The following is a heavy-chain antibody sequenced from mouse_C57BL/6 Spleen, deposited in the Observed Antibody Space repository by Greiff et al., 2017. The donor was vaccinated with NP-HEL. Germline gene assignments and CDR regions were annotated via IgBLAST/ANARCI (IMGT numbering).Heavy chain of an antibody. D-gene: IGHD2-1*01. CDR2: ISYDGSN. CDR3: ARDYGNYRAWFAY. Sequence: ESGPGLVKPSQSLSLTCSVTGYSITSGYYWNWIRQFPGNKLEWMGYISYDGSNNYNPSLKNRNSITRDTSKNQFFLKLNSVTTEDTATYYCARDYGNYRAWFAYWGQGTLVTVSA. CDR1: GYSITSGYY. J-gene: IGHJ3*01. V-gene: IGHV3-6*01.